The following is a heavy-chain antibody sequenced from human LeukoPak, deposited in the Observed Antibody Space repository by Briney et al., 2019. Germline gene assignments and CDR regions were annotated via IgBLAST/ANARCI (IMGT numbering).Heavy chain of an antibody. V-gene: IGHV4-4*02. J-gene: IGHJ4*02. D-gene: IGHD2-2*01. CDR1: GGSISSNNW. CDR2: IYHDGST. Sequence: PSETLSLTCAVSGGSISSNNWWIWVRQSPEKGLEWIGEIYHDGSTNYNPSLKSRVTISMDKSKNQLSLKLNFVTAADTAVYYCARHTLRSLPPIVVVPAARGFDYWGQGTLVTVSS. CDR3: ARHTLRSLPPIVVVPAARGFDY.